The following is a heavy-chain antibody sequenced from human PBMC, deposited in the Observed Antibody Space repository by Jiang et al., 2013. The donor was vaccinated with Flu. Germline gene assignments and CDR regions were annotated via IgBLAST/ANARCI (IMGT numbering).Heavy chain of an antibody. CDR1: GFTFSIYA. CDR2: ISSSGSST. V-gene: IGHV3-23*01. CDR3: AKVNKAMVTLLPFDY. J-gene: IGHJ4*02. Sequence: GLVXPGGSLRLSCAASGFTFSIYAMSRVRLAPGRGLEWVSAISSSGSSTYYADSVRGRFTMSRDNSKSTLYLQMNSLRAEDTAVYYCAKVNKAMVTLLPFDYWGQGTLVTVSS. D-gene: IGHD5-18*01.